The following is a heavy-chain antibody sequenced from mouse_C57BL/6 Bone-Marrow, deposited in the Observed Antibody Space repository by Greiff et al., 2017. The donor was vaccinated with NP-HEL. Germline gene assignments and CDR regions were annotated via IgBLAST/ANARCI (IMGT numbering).Heavy chain of an antibody. CDR3: ARRGIYYDLGY. CDR2: IYPRSGNT. J-gene: IGHJ2*01. Sequence: QVQLQQSGAELARPGASVKLSCKASGYTFTSYGISWVKQRTGQGLEWIGEIYPRSGNTYYNEKFKGKATLTADKSSSTAYMELRSLTSEDSAVYFCARRGIYYDLGYWGQGTTLTVSS. CDR1: GYTFTSYG. V-gene: IGHV1-81*01. D-gene: IGHD2-4*01.